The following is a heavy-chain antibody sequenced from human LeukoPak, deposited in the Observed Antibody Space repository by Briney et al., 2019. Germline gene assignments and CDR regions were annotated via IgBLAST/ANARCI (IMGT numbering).Heavy chain of an antibody. CDR1: GGSFSGYY. V-gene: IGHV4-34*01. CDR2: INHSGST. CDR3: AREGAQLEQQVHGWFDP. J-gene: IGHJ5*02. D-gene: IGHD1-1*01. Sequence: SETLSLTCAVYGGSFSGYYWSWIRQPPGKGLEWIGEINHSGSTNYNPSLKSRVTISVDTSKNQFSLKLSSVTAADTAVYYCAREGAQLEQQVHGWFDPWGQGTLVTVSS.